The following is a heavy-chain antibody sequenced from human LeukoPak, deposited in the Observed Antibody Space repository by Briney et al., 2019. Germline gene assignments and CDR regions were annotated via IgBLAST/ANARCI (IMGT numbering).Heavy chain of an antibody. Sequence: GGSLRLSCAASGFTFSSYSMNWVRQAPGKGLEWVSSISSSSSYIYYADSVKGRFTISRDNAKNSLYLQMNSLRAEDTAVYYCARGDYAGTGGAFDIWGQGTMVTVSS. CDR2: ISSSSSYI. V-gene: IGHV3-21*01. D-gene: IGHD4/OR15-4a*01. CDR1: GFTFSSYS. J-gene: IGHJ3*02. CDR3: ARGDYAGTGGAFDI.